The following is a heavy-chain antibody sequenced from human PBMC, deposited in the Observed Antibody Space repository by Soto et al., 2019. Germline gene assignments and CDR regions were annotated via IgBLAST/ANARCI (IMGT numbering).Heavy chain of an antibody. D-gene: IGHD3-16*02. CDR1: GFTFSSYA. J-gene: IGHJ4*02. CDR2: ISSNGGST. CDR3: VKDWVTTYYDYVWGSYRLDY. V-gene: IGHV3-64D*06. Sequence: PGGSLRLSCSASGFTFSSYAMHWVRQAPGKGLEYVSAISSNGGSTYYADSVKGRFTISRDNSKNTLYLQMSSLRAEDTAVYYCVKDWVTTYYDYVWGSYRLDYWGQGTLVTVSS.